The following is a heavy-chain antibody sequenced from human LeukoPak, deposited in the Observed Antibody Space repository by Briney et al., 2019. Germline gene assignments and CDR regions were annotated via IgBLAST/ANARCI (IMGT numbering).Heavy chain of an antibody. CDR3: ARAERGYYGSGSLFEFDY. CDR2: IYHSGST. CDR1: GGSISSGGYS. Sequence: PSQTLSLTCAVSGGSISSGGYSWSWIRQPPGKGLEWIGYIYHSGSTYYNPSLKSRVTISVDRSKNQFSLKLSSVTAADTAVYHCARAERGYYGSGSLFEFDYWGQGTLVTVSS. D-gene: IGHD3-10*01. V-gene: IGHV4-30-2*01. J-gene: IGHJ4*02.